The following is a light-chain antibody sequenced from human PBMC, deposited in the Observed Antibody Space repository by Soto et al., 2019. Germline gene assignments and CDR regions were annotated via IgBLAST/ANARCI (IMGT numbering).Light chain of an antibody. CDR1: QSISSW. CDR3: QQYNSAPFT. Sequence: DIQMTQSPSTLSVSVGDRVTITCRASQSISSWLAWYQQKPGKAPKLLIYDASSLESGVPSRFSGSGSGTEFTLTISSLQPDDFATYYCQQYNSAPFTFGPGTKVDIK. J-gene: IGKJ3*01. CDR2: DAS. V-gene: IGKV1-5*01.